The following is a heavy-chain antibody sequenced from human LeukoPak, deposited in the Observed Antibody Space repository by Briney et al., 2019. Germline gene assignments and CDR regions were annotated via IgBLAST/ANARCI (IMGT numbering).Heavy chain of an antibody. V-gene: IGHV4-34*01. Sequence: SEPLSLSSAVSGASFSRYYWSWIRQSPGKGLEWIAEINHRGDTNYNPSVKSRVTISVDTSKNQFSLKVTSLTAADTAVYFCARGATISETGYFDYWGQGTLVTVSS. CDR3: ARGATISETGYFDY. CDR1: GASFSRYY. D-gene: IGHD1-1*01. CDR2: INHRGDT. J-gene: IGHJ4*03.